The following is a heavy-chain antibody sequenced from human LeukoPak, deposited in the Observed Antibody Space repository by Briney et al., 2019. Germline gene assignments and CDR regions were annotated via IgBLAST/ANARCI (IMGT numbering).Heavy chain of an antibody. Sequence: SETLSLTCTVSGGSISSYYWSWIRQPPGKGLEWIGYIYYSGSTNYNPSLKSRVTTSVDTSKNQFSLKLSSVTAADTAVYYCARVGSSSWSNYYYGMDVWGQGTTVTVSS. CDR1: GGSISSYY. CDR2: IYYSGST. D-gene: IGHD6-13*01. J-gene: IGHJ6*02. CDR3: ARVGSSSWSNYYYGMDV. V-gene: IGHV4-59*01.